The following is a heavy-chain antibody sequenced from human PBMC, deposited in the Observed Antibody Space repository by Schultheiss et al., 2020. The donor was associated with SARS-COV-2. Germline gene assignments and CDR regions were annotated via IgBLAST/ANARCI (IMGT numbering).Heavy chain of an antibody. Sequence: GESLKISCAASGFTFSSYAMSWVRQAPGKGLEWVAVISYDGSNKYYADSVKGRFTISRDNAKNSLYLQMNSLRAEDTAVYYCARGGTWNDRREDFDIWGQGTMVTVSS. D-gene: IGHD1-1*01. V-gene: IGHV3-30*07. CDR1: GFTFSSYA. CDR3: ARGGTWNDRREDFDI. CDR2: ISYDGSNK. J-gene: IGHJ3*02.